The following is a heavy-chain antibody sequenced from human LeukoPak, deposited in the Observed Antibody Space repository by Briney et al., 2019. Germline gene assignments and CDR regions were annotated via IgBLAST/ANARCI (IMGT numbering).Heavy chain of an antibody. D-gene: IGHD5-18*01. V-gene: IGHV3-23*01. CDR2: ISGSGGST. Sequence: GGSLRLSCAASGFTVSSNYMSWVRQAPGKGLEWVSAISGSGGSTYYADSVKGRFTISRDNSKNTLYLQMNSLRAEDTAVYYCATSQRRRGYSYGYRVAAFDIWGQGTMVTVSS. CDR1: GFTVSSNY. CDR3: ATSQRRRGYSYGYRVAAFDI. J-gene: IGHJ3*02.